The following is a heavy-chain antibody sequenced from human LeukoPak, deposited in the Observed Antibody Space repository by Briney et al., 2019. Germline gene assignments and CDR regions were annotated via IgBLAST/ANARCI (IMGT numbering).Heavy chain of an antibody. D-gene: IGHD6-19*01. J-gene: IGHJ3*02. V-gene: IGHV4-30-2*01. CDR3: AVDSSGWIDAFDI. CDR1: GGSISSGGYS. Sequence: SQTLSLTCAVSGGSISSGGYSWSWIRQPPGKGLEWIGYIYHSGSTYYNPSLKSRVTISVDRSKNQFSLKLSSVTAADTAVYYCAVDSSGWIDAFDIWGQGTMVTVSS. CDR2: IYHSGST.